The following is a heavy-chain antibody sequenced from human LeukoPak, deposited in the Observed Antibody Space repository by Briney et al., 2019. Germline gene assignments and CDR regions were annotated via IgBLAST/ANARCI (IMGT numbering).Heavy chain of an antibody. CDR1: GGSISSYY. CDR3: ARDRLVGIAAAGTWFDP. Sequence: SETLSLTCTVSGGSISSYYWSWIRQPAGKGLEWIGRIYTSGSTNYNPSLKSRVTMSVDTSKNQFSLKLSSVTAADTAVYYCARDRLVGIAAAGTWFDPWGQGTLVTVSS. CDR2: IYTSGST. D-gene: IGHD6-13*01. V-gene: IGHV4-4*07. J-gene: IGHJ5*02.